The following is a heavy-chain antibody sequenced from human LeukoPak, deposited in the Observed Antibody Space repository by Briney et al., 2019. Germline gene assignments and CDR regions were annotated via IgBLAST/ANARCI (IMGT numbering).Heavy chain of an antibody. Sequence: GASVKVSCKASGYTFTSYGINWVRQAPGQGLEWMGWISGYNGNTNYAQKLQGRVTMTTDTSTSTAYMELRSLRSDDTAVYYCARHPLAAPRWDYWGQGTLVTVSS. CDR2: ISGYNGNT. J-gene: IGHJ4*02. CDR1: GYTFTSYG. D-gene: IGHD6-6*01. CDR3: ARHPLAAPRWDY. V-gene: IGHV1-18*01.